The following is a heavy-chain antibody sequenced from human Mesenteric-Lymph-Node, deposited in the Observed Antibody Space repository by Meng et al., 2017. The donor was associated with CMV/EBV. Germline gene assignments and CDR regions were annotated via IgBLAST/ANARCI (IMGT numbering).Heavy chain of an antibody. CDR3: ARGRYSCIGNSCFKDQYYYGLDV. D-gene: IGHD2-2*01. V-gene: IGHV4-34*01. J-gene: IGHJ6*02. CDR1: GGSFSDYN. CDR2: VNHSGFS. Sequence: SETLSLTCAVYGGSFSDYNWNWIRQPPGKGLEWIGEVNHSGFSNYNPSLKSRITILIDTSKNQFSLRLSSVTAADTAVYYCARGRYSCIGNSCFKDQYYYGLDVWGQGSTVTVSS.